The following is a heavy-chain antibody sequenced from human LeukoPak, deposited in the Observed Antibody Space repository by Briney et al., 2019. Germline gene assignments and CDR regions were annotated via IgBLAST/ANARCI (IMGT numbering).Heavy chain of an antibody. Sequence: SETLSLTCTVSGGSISSGGYYWSWIRQPPGKGLEWIGYIYHSGSTYYNPSLKSRVTISVDRSKNQFSLKLSSVTAADTAVYYCAGDTSEGEWRLLYMDVWGKGTTVTVSS. CDR3: AGDTSEGEWRLLYMDV. D-gene: IGHD3-16*01. CDR2: IYHSGST. V-gene: IGHV4-30-2*01. CDR1: GGSISSGGYY. J-gene: IGHJ6*03.